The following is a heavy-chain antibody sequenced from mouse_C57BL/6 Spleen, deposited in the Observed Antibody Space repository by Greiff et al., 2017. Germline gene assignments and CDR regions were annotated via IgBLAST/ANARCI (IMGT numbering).Heavy chain of an antibody. Sequence: EASGFTFSSYTMSWVRQTPEKRLEWVATISGGGGNTYYPDSVKGRFTISRDNAKNTLYLQMSSLRSEDTALYYCARHPPSTGFDYWGQGTTLTVSS. CDR3: ARHPPSTGFDY. V-gene: IGHV5-9*01. CDR2: ISGGGGNT. J-gene: IGHJ2*01. CDR1: GFTFSSYT.